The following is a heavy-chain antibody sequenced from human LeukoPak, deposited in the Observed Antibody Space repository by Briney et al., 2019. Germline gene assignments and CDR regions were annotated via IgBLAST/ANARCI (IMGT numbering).Heavy chain of an antibody. V-gene: IGHV3-30*01. D-gene: IGHD2-21*02. CDR1: GFTFSSYA. CDR2: ISYDGSNK. CDR3: ARDPCGGDCWVDY. J-gene: IGHJ4*02. Sequence: GRSLRLSCAASGFTFSSYAMHWVRQAPGKGLEWVAVISYDGSNKYSADSVEGRFTISRDNSKNTLYLQMNSLRAEDTAVYYCARDPCGGDCWVDYWGQGTLVTVSS.